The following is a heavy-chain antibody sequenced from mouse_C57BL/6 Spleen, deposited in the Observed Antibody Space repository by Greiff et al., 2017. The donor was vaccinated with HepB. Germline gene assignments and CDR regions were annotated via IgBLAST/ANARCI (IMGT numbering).Heavy chain of an antibody. CDR2: ISSGSSTI. V-gene: IGHV5-17*01. Sequence: EVQGVESGGGLVKPGGSLKLSCAASGFTFSDHGMHWVRQAPEKGLEWVAYISSGSSTIYYADTVKGRFTISRDNAKNTLFLQMTSLRSEDTAMYYCAREGDYCGQGTSVTVSS. CDR3: AREGDY. J-gene: IGHJ4*01. CDR1: GFTFSDHG.